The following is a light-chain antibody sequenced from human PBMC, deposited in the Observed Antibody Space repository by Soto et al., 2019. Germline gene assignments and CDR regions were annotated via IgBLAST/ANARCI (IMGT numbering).Light chain of an antibody. CDR1: HDITIY. CDR2: DAS. CDR3: QHYANLPLT. V-gene: IGKV1-33*01. Sequence: DIQMTQSPSSLSASVGDRVTITCQASHDITIYLNWYQQRPGKAPKLLIYDASNLEAGVPSRVSGSGSGTDFTFTINSLQPEDIATYYCQHYANLPLTFGGGTKVEIK. J-gene: IGKJ4*01.